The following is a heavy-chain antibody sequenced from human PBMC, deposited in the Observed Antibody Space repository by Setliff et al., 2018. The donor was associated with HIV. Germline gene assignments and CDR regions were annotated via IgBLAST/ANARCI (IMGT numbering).Heavy chain of an antibody. CDR1: GYTSTSYD. Sequence: GASVKVSCKASGYTSTSYDINWVRQATGQGLEWMGWMNPDSGNTGSAQNFQGRLTITWNTSISTAYMELGSLGFDDTAVYYCEAATVGETGYYGIDVWGPGTTVTVSS. D-gene: IGHD1-26*01. CDR3: EAATVGETGYYGIDV. J-gene: IGHJ6*02. CDR2: MNPDSGNT. V-gene: IGHV1-8*01.